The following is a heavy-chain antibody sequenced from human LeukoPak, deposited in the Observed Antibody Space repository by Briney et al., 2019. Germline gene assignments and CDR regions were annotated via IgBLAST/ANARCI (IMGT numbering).Heavy chain of an antibody. V-gene: IGHV1-69*13. D-gene: IGHD5-18*01. CDR2: IIPIFGTA. CDR1: GGTFSSYA. CDR3: AVRDTAMVSYYYGMDV. J-gene: IGHJ6*02. Sequence: ASVKVSCKASGGTFSSYAISWVRQAPGQGLEWMGGIIPIFGTANYAQKFQGRVTITADESTSTAYMELSSLRSEDTAVCYCAVRDTAMVSYYYGMDVWGQGTTVTVSS.